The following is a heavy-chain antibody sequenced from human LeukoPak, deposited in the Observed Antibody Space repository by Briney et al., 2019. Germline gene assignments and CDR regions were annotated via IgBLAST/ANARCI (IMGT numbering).Heavy chain of an antibody. CDR1: GLTFGDYA. V-gene: IGHV3-23*01. J-gene: IGHJ4*02. Sequence: GESLKISCTASGLTFGDYAMSWVRQAPGRGLEWVSTISGSGESTYYADSVKGRFTISRDNSKNTVYLQLNSLRAEDTAVYFCAKDSATYGRFDYWGQGTLVTVSS. CDR2: ISGSGEST. D-gene: IGHD3-10*01. CDR3: AKDSATYGRFDY.